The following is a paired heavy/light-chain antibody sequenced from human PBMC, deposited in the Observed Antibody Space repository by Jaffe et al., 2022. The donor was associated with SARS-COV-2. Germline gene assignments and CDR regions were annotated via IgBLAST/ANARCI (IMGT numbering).Heavy chain of an antibody. CDR3: AKHLGYGVITPQEL. D-gene: IGHD3-10*01. CDR1: GFTFINYA. Sequence: EVQLLESGGGLVQPGGSLRLSCAASGFTFINYAMSWVRQAPGKGLEWVSGISGGAGSTFYADSLKGRFTISRDNSKNTLYLRMNSLRAEDTAIYYCAKHLGYGVITPQELWGQGTLVTVSS. CDR2: ISGGAGST. V-gene: IGHV3-23*01. J-gene: IGHJ4*02.
Light chain of an antibody. V-gene: IGKV3-20*01. CDR2: DAS. CDR1: QSVSGSY. Sequence: IVLTQSPGTLSLSPGERATLSCRASQSVSGSYLAWYQQKPGQAPRLLIYDASSRATGIPDRFSGSGSGTDFTLTISRLEPEDFAVYYCQQYGSSPGTFGQGTKVEIK. CDR3: QQYGSSPGT. J-gene: IGKJ1*01.